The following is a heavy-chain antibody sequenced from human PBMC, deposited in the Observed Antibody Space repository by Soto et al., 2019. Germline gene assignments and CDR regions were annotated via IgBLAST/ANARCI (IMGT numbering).Heavy chain of an antibody. CDR3: ASSGYYDSSGYIGLDY. Sequence: ASVKVSCKASGYTFTGYYMHWVRQAPGQGLERMGWINPNSGGTNYAQKNQGWVTMTRDTSISTAYMELSRLRSDDTAVYYCASSGYYDSSGYIGLDYWGQGTLVTVSS. D-gene: IGHD3-22*01. CDR1: GYTFTGYY. J-gene: IGHJ4*02. V-gene: IGHV1-2*04. CDR2: INPNSGGT.